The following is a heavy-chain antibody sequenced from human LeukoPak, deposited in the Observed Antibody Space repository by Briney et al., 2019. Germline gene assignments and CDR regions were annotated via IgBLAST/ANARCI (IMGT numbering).Heavy chain of an antibody. J-gene: IGHJ6*04. CDR2: IYHSGST. Sequence: SETLSLTCAVSGGSISSGGYSWSWIRQPPGKGLEWIGYIYHSGSTYYSPSLKSRVTISVDRSKNQFSLKLSSVTAADTAVYYCARALYSSGWLLYGMDVWGKGTTVTVSS. V-gene: IGHV4-30-2*01. CDR3: ARALYSSGWLLYGMDV. D-gene: IGHD6-19*01. CDR1: GGSISSGGYS.